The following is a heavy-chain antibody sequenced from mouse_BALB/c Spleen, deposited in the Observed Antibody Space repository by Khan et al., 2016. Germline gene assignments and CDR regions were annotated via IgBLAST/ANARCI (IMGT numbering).Heavy chain of an antibody. Sequence: EVQLQESGPDLVKPSQSLSLTCTVTGYSIPSHYSWHWIRHFPGNKLEWMGYIHYSGSTNYNPSLKSRLSITRDTSKNQFFLQLNSVTTEDTAKCYCATSTSGYWYYLDCWGRGTTLTVSS. V-gene: IGHV3-1*02. J-gene: IGHJ2*01. D-gene: IGHD3-1*01. CDR2: IHYSGST. CDR3: ATSTSGYWYYLDC. CDR1: GYSIPSHYS.